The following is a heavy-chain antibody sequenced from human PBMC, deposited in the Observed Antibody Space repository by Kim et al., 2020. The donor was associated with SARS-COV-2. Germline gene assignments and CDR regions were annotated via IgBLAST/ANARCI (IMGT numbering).Heavy chain of an antibody. CDR1: GFTFSSYS. J-gene: IGHJ6*02. V-gene: IGHV3-21*01. CDR2: ISSSSSYI. CDR3: ARATRIQLSGLGPQTFYYYGMDV. Sequence: GGSLRLSCAASGFTFSSYSMNWVRQAPGKGLEWVSSISSSSSYIYYADSVKGRFTISRDNAKNSLYLQMNSLRAEDTAVYYCARATRIQLSGLGPQTFYYYGMDVWGQGTTVTVSS. D-gene: IGHD5-18*01.